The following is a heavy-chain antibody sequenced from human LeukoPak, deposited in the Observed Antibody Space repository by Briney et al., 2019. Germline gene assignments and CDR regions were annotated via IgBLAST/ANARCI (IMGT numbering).Heavy chain of an antibody. D-gene: IGHD3-10*01. J-gene: IGHJ5*02. Sequence: SETLSLTCAVYGGSFSGYYWSWIRQPPGKGLEWIGEINHSGSTNYNPSLKSRVTISVDTSKNQFSLKLSSVTAADTAVYYCARELLWFGELNGYWFDPWGQGTLVTVSS. V-gene: IGHV4-34*01. CDR2: INHSGST. CDR3: ARELLWFGELNGYWFDP. CDR1: GGSFSGYY.